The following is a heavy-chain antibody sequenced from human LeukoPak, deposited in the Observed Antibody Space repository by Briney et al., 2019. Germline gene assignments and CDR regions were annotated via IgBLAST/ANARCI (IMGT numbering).Heavy chain of an antibody. J-gene: IGHJ4*02. CDR3: ARGSKGYCGGYCYSDY. CDR2: INPNSGGT. V-gene: IGHV1-2*02. Sequence: GASVKVSCKASGYTFTNYGNSWVRQPPGQGLEWMGWINPNSGGTNYAQKFQGRVTMTRDASISTAYMDVRRLRSDDTAVYYCARGSKGYCGGYCYSDYWGQGTLVTVSS. CDR1: GYTFTNYG. D-gene: IGHD2-21*02.